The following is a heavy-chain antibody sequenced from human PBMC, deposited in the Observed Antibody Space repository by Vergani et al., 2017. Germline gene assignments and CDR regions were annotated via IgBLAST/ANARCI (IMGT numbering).Heavy chain of an antibody. CDR3: ARGLAAACWFDP. V-gene: IGHV1-69*01. CDR1: GYTFTGYY. CDR2: IIPIFGTA. J-gene: IGHJ5*02. D-gene: IGHD6-13*01. Sequence: QVQLVQSGAEVKKPGASVKVSCKASGYTFTGYYMHWVRQAPGQGLEWMGGIIPIFGTANYAQKFQGRVTITADESTSTAYMELSSLRSEDTAVYYCARGLAAACWFDPWGQGTLVTVSS.